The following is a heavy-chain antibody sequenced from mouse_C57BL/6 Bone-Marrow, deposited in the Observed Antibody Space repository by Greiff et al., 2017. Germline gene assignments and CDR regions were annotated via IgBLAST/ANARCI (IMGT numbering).Heavy chain of an antibody. Sequence: QVQLQQPGAELVRPGTSVKLSCKASGYTFTSYWMHWVKQRPGQGLEWIGVIDPSDSYTNYNQQFKGKATLTVDTSSSTAYMQLSSLTSEDSAVYYCARTGLFYYGTLFAYWGQGTLVTVSA. CDR3: ARTGLFYYGTLFAY. V-gene: IGHV1-59*01. CDR1: GYTFTSYW. D-gene: IGHD1-1*01. J-gene: IGHJ3*01. CDR2: IDPSDSYT.